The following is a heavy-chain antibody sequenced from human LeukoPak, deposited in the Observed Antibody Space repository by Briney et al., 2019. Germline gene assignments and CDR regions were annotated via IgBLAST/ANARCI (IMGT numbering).Heavy chain of an antibody. CDR2: IYYSGST. CDR3: ARETYYDSSGYSHFDP. D-gene: IGHD3-22*01. CDR1: GGSISSYY. Sequence: SETLSLTCTVSGGSISSYYWSWIRQPPGKGLEWIGYIYYSGSTNYNPSLKSRVTISVDTSKNQFSLKLSSVTAADTAVYYCARETYYDSSGYSHFDPWGQGTLVTVSS. J-gene: IGHJ5*02. V-gene: IGHV4-59*01.